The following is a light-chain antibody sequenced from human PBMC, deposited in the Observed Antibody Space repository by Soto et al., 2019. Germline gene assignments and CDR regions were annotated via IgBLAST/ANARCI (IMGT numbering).Light chain of an antibody. CDR3: QSYDNSLSGSGV. Sequence: QSVLTQPPSASGAPGQRVTMSCTGSSSNIGAGYDVHWYQQLPGTAPKLLIYTNNNRPSGVPDRFSGSKSGTSASLAITGLQAEDEADYYCQSYDNSLSGSGVFGGGTKLTVL. J-gene: IGLJ3*02. CDR2: TNN. CDR1: SSNIGAGYD. V-gene: IGLV1-40*01.